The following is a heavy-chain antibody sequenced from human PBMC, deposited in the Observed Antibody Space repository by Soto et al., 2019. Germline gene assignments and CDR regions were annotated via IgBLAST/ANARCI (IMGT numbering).Heavy chain of an antibody. CDR3: ARIPVDTSIIYWFDP. V-gene: IGHV4-61*08. J-gene: IGHJ5*02. CDR2: IYYSGST. Sequence: SETLSLTCTVSGGSVSSGDYYWSWIRPPPGKGLEWIGNIYYSGSTNYNPSLKSRATISVDTSKNQFSLKVSSATAADTAVYYCARIPVDTSIIYWFDPWGQGTLVTVSS. D-gene: IGHD5-18*01. CDR1: GGSVSSGDYY.